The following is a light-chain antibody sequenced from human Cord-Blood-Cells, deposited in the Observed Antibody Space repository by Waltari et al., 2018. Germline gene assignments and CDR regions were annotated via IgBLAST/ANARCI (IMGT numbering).Light chain of an antibody. CDR2: DVS. J-gene: IGLJ3*02. CDR3: CSYAGSYTWV. Sequence: QSALTQPRSVSGSPGQSVTISCTGTSSDVGGYNYVSWYQQHPGKAPKLTIYDVSKRPSGVPDRFSGSKSCNTASRTISGLQAEDEADYYCCSYAGSYTWVFGGGTKLTVL. CDR1: SSDVGGYNY. V-gene: IGLV2-11*01.